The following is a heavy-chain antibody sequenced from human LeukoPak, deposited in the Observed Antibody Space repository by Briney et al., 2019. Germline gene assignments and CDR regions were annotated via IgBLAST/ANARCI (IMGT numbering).Heavy chain of an antibody. D-gene: IGHD2-21*01. CDR3: ARGRIASGAYYYYMDV. Sequence: PSETLSLTCAVFGGSLSGYYWSWIRQPPGKGLEWIGEINHSGSTIYNPSFKSRVTISVDTSKNQVSLKLSSVTAADTAVYYCARGRIASGAYYYYMDVWGKGTTVTVSS. CDR2: INHSGST. CDR1: GGSLSGYY. J-gene: IGHJ6*03. V-gene: IGHV4-34*01.